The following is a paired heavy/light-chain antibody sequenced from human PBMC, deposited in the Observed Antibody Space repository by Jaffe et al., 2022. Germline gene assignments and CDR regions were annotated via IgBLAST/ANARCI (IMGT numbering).Light chain of an antibody. CDR2: AAS. CDR3: QQLNSYPS. Sequence: DIQLTQSPSFLSASVGDRVTITCRASQGISSYLAWYQQKPGKAPKLLIYAASTLQSGVPSRFSGSGSGTEFTLTISSLQPEDFATYYCQQLNSYPSFGGGTKVEIK. V-gene: IGKV1-9*01. CDR1: QGISSY. J-gene: IGKJ4*01.
Heavy chain of an antibody. V-gene: IGHV4-4*02. J-gene: IGHJ3*02. CDR3: ARVFNAFDI. CDR1: GGSISSSNW. CDR2: IYHSGST. Sequence: QVQLQESGPGLVKPSGTLSLTCAVSGGSISSSNWWSWVRQPPGKGLEWIGEIYHSGSTNYNPSLKSRVTISVDKSKNQFSLKLSSVTAADTAVYYCARVFNAFDIWGQGTMVTVSS.